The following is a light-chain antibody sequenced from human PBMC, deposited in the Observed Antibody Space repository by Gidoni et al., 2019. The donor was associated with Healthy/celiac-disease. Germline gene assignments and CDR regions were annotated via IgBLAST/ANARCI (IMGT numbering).Light chain of an antibody. J-gene: IGKJ1*01. Sequence: ERVMRKTTATLSVSPGERATLSCRASQSISSNLAWYQQKPGQAPRLLIYGAFTRATGIPARFSGIWSGTEFTLTISILLSVGFALYCSQHYNNWSRTFGQGTKVEIK. CDR3: QHYNNWSRT. CDR2: GAF. CDR1: QSISSN. V-gene: IGKV3-15*01.